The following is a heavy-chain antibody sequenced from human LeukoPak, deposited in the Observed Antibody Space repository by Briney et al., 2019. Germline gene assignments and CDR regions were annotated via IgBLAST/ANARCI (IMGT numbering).Heavy chain of an antibody. Sequence: ASVKVSCKASGGTLSSNAISWVRQAPGQGLEWMGIINPYDGFTSYAQKFQGRVTMTSDTSTSTVYMELSSLTSEDTAVYYCARRVGATPFDYWGQGALVTVSS. V-gene: IGHV1-46*01. CDR2: INPYDGFT. D-gene: IGHD1-26*01. CDR1: GGTLSSNA. CDR3: ARRVGATPFDY. J-gene: IGHJ4*02.